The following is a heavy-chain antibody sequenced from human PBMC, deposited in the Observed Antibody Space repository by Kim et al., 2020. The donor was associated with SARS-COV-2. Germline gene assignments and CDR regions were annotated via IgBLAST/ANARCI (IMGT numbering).Heavy chain of an antibody. CDR3: AREGYCSSTSCTPPYYYYGMDV. Sequence: GGSLRLSCAASGFTFSSYGMHWVRQAPGKGLEWVAVISYDGSNKYYADSVKGRFTISRDNSNNTLYLQMNSLRAEDTAVYYCAREGYCSSTSCTPPYYYYGMDVLGQGTTVTVSS. CDR1: GFTFSSYG. D-gene: IGHD2-2*01. V-gene: IGHV3-33*05. J-gene: IGHJ6*02. CDR2: ISYDGSNK.